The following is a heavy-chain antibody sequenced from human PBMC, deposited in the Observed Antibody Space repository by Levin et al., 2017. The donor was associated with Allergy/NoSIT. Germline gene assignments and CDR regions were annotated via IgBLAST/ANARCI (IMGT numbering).Heavy chain of an antibody. V-gene: IGHV3-49*03. CDR3: ARVLKYPYYYYGMDG. J-gene: IGHJ6*02. D-gene: IGHD2-2*02. CDR2: IRSKAYGGTT. CDR1: GFIFGVYA. Sequence: GESLKISCTASGFIFGVYAMSWFRQAPGKGLEWVAFIRSKAYGGTTEYAASVKGRFTISRDDSKSIAYLQMNSLETEDTAVYYCARVLKYPYYYYGMDGWGQGTTVTVSS.